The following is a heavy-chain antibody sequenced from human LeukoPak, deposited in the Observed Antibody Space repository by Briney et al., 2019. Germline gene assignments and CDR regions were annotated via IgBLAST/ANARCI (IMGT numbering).Heavy chain of an antibody. J-gene: IGHJ4*02. CDR2: IYHSGST. V-gene: IGHV4-38-2*01. D-gene: IGHD6-6*01. CDR3: AKGANSEYSSSSY. Sequence: SETLSLTCAVAGYSISSGYYWGWIRQPPGKGLEWIGSIYHSGSTYYNPSLKSRVTISVDTSKNQFSLKLNSVTAADTAVYYCAKGANSEYSSSSYWGQGTLVTVSS. CDR1: GYSISSGYY.